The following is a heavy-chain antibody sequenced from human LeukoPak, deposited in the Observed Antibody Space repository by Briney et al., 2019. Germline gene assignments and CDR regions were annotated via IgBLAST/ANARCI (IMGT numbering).Heavy chain of an antibody. Sequence: PSETLSLTCTVSGGSISSYYWNWFRQPAGKGLEWIGRIYTSGSTNYNSSLKSRVTMSVDTSKNQFSLKLSFVTAADTAVYYCARLGPGDTTMLVGLRPQESRYYFDYWGQGTLVTVSS. V-gene: IGHV4-4*07. J-gene: IGHJ4*02. CDR1: GGSISSYY. CDR2: IYTSGST. CDR3: ARLGPGDTTMLVGLRPQESRYYFDY. D-gene: IGHD5-18*01.